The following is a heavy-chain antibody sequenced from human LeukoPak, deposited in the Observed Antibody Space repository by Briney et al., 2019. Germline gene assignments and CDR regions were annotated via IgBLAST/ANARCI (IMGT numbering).Heavy chain of an antibody. J-gene: IGHJ4*02. Sequence: GGSLRLSCAASGFTFSSYSMSWVRQAPGKGLEWVSAISGSGGSTYYADSVKGRFTISRDNSKNTLYLQMNSLRAEDTAVYYCAKGATGYSSSWSSYWGQGTLVTVSS. CDR1: GFTFSSYS. V-gene: IGHV3-23*01. D-gene: IGHD6-13*01. CDR3: AKGATGYSSSWSSY. CDR2: ISGSGGST.